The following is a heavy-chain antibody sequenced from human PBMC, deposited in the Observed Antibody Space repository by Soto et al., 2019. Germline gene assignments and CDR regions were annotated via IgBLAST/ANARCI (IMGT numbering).Heavy chain of an antibody. CDR1: GFTFSSYG. D-gene: IGHD4-17*01. Sequence: QVQLVESGGGVVQPGRSLRLSCAASGFTFSSYGMHWVRQAPGKGLEWVAVISYDGSNKYYADSVKGRFTISRENSKNTLYLQMNSLRAEDTAVYYCAKATVTTRGPMDYWGQGTLVTVSS. J-gene: IGHJ4*02. CDR3: AKATVTTRGPMDY. V-gene: IGHV3-30*18. CDR2: ISYDGSNK.